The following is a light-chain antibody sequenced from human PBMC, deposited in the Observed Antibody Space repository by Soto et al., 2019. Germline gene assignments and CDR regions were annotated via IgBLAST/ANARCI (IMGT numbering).Light chain of an antibody. CDR1: ESVSSK. J-gene: IGKJ5*01. V-gene: IGKV3D-15*01. Sequence: ETLMTQSPATLSGSPGERVTLSCGASESVSSKLAWYQQKPGQAPRLLIYGASTRATGIPASFSGSGSGTEFTLSTISLKSEDSAVYYCQQYNNWPTITFGQGTRLEI. CDR2: GAS. CDR3: QQYNNWPTIT.